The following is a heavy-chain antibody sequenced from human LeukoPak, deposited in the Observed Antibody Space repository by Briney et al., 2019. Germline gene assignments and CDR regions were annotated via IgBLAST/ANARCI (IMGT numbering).Heavy chain of an antibody. CDR2: ISSSSSYI. D-gene: IGHD4-23*01. V-gene: IGHV3-21*01. J-gene: IGHJ1*01. CDR3: ARACGGNLPYFQH. CDR1: GFTFSSYS. Sequence: GPLRLSCAASGFTFSSYSMNWVRQAPGKGLEWVSSISSSSSYIYYADSVKGRFTISRDNAKNSLYLQMNSLRAEDTAVYYCARACGGNLPYFQHWGQGTLVTVSS.